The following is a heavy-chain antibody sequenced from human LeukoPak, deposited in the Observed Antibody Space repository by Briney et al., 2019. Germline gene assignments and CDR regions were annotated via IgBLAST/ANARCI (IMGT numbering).Heavy chain of an antibody. D-gene: IGHD5-18*01. CDR3: ARHRSGAYSYGVLDY. V-gene: IGHV4-39*01. CDR1: GGSISSSSYH. Sequence: PSETLSLTCTVSGGSISSSSYHWGWVRQPPGKGLEWSGSIYYSGNTYYTPSLKSRVTISVDTSKNQFSLKLSSVTAADTAVYYCARHRSGAYSYGVLDYWGQGTLVTVSS. CDR2: IYYSGNT. J-gene: IGHJ4*02.